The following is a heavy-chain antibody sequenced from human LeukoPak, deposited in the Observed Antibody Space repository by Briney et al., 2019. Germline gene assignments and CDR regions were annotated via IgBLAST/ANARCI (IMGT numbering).Heavy chain of an antibody. CDR3: ARARQWLVYFDY. D-gene: IGHD6-19*01. V-gene: IGHV4-31*03. CDR1: GGSIRSGGYY. J-gene: IGHJ4*02. CDR2: IYYSGST. Sequence: SETLSLTCTVSGGSIRSGGYYWSWIRQHPGKGLEWIGYIYYSGSTYYNPSLKSRVTISVDTSKNQFSLKLSSVTAADTAVYYCARARQWLVYFDYWGQGTLVTVSS.